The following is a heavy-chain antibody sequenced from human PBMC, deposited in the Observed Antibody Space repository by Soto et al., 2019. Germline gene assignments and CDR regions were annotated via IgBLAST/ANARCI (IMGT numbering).Heavy chain of an antibody. D-gene: IGHD6-19*01. J-gene: IGHJ4*02. CDR3: AREASAVISLDY. CDR1: GYTFTAYS. CDR2: FNPNSGDT. Sequence: QVQLVHSEAEVKKPGASVKVSCKASGYTFTAYSMHWVRQAPGQGLEWVGWFNPNSGDTIYAQKFQSRVTLTRDTSIGTAYMELYSLTSDDTAVYYCAREASAVISLDYWGQGTLVTVSS. V-gene: IGHV1-2*02.